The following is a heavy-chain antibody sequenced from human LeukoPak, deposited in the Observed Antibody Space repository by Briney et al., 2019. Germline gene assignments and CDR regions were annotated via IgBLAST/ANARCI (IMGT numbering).Heavy chain of an antibody. CDR2: LYSGGST. D-gene: IGHD5-12*01. CDR1: GFPASFSY. J-gene: IGHJ4*02. Sequence: GGSLNPSCQPSGFPASFSYMNWVGQAPGRGLEWVSVLYSGGSTYYADSMKGRFTISRDSSKNTLYLQMNNLRAEDTAVYYCARENRGGYDFFDFWGQGTLVTVSS. V-gene: IGHV3-53*01. CDR3: ARENRGGYDFFDF.